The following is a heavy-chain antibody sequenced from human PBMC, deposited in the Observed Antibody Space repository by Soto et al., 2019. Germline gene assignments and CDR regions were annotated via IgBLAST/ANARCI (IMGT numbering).Heavy chain of an antibody. CDR3: ARYRFWSPSHPKSFDY. Sequence: SETLSLTCAVYGGSFSGYYWSWIRQPPGKGLEWIGEINHSGSTNYNPSLKSRVTISVDTSKNQFSLKLSSVTAADTAVYYCARYRFWSPSHPKSFDYWGQGTLVTVSS. D-gene: IGHD2-8*02. V-gene: IGHV4-34*01. J-gene: IGHJ4*02. CDR2: INHSGST. CDR1: GGSFSGYY.